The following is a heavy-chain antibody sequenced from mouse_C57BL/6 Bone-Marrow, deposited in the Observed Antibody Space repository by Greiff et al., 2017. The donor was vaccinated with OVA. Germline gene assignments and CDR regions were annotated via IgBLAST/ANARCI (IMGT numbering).Heavy chain of an antibody. Sequence: QVQLQQSGAELVKPGASVKISCKASGYEFSSYWMTWVKQRPGKGLEWIGQIYPGDGDTNYNEKFKGKATLTADKSSSQAYMQLSSLTSEDSAVYDCARGAYWGQGTLVTVSA. CDR1: GYEFSSYW. J-gene: IGHJ3*01. CDR2: IYPGDGDT. V-gene: IGHV1-80*01. CDR3: ARGAY.